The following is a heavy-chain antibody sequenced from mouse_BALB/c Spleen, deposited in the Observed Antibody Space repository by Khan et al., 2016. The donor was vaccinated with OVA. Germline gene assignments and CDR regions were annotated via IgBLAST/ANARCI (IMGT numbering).Heavy chain of an antibody. CDR1: GYSFTTYC. CDR3: AKRGLYDSFAY. V-gene: IGHV1-4*01. Sequence: QVQLKESGPELAKPSPSVSITCTASGYSFTTYCMRWVNQRPGQGLEWLGYIDPSTGYTEYNQEFKDKATLTTDKSYSTAYMQVSRLTSEDTAVYYCAKRGLYDSFAYWGQGTLVTVSS. J-gene: IGHJ3*01. CDR2: IDPSTGYT. D-gene: IGHD2-12*01.